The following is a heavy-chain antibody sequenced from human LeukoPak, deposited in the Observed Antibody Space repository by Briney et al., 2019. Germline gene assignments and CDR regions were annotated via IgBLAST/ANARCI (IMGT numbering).Heavy chain of an antibody. V-gene: IGHV3-11*06. CDR3: ARGGVFSSGWYVDY. D-gene: IGHD6-19*01. CDR1: GYSISSGYY. Sequence: LSLSCTVSGYSISSGYYWGWIRQPPGKGLEWVSSISSSSSYIYYADSVKGRFTISRDNAKNSLYLQMNSLRAEDTAVYYCARGGVFSSGWYVDYWGQGTLVSVSS. J-gene: IGHJ4*02. CDR2: ISSSSSYI.